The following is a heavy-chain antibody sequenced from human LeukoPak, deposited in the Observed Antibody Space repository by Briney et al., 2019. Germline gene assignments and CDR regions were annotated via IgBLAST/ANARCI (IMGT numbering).Heavy chain of an antibody. D-gene: IGHD1-1*01. CDR1: GYTLTELS. Sequence: ASVKVSCKVSGYTLTELSMHWVRQAPGKGVGWVGGFDPEDGETIYAQTFQGRVTMTEDTSTDTAYMELSSLRSGDTAVYYCATERTGTTGATYDAFYIWGQGTMVTASS. V-gene: IGHV1-24*01. J-gene: IGHJ3*02. CDR3: ATERTGTTGATYDAFYI. CDR2: FDPEDGET.